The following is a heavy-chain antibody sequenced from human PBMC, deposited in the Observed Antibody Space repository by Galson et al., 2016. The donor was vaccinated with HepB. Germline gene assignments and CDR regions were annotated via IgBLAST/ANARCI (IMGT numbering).Heavy chain of an antibody. D-gene: IGHD3-22*01. CDR3: ARALILDTSGYYLYYLDS. CDR2: IDWDGDR. J-gene: IGHJ4*02. CDR1: GFSLSTKRVS. Sequence: PALVTPTQTLTLTCTFSGFSLSTKRVSVSWTRQPPGKAPEWLARIDWDGDRYFSTSLKTRLTISRDTSENQVVLTMTNMGPVDTATYYCARALILDTSGYYLYYLDSWGQGTPVTVSS. V-gene: IGHV2-70*11.